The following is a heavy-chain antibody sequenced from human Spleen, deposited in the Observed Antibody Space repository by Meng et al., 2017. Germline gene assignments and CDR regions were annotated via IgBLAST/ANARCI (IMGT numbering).Heavy chain of an antibody. V-gene: IGHV3-74*01. Sequence: GGSLRLSCAASGFTFSTYWMHWVRQAPGKGLVWVSRIKSDVSTASHAEFVKGRLTISRDNSKNTLYLQMNSLRAEDTAVYYCERCTTLDYTPYHYHDMDLWGQGTMVTVSS. CDR1: GFTFSTYW. CDR3: ERCTTLDYTPYHYHDMDL. CDR2: IKSDVSTA. D-gene: IGHD2-8*01. J-gene: IGHJ6*02.